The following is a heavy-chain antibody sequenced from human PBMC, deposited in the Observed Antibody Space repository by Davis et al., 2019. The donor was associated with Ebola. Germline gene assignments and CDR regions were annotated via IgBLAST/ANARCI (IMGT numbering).Heavy chain of an antibody. CDR1: GFTFSSYA. J-gene: IGHJ4*02. CDR2: ISGSGSST. Sequence: GESLKISCAASGFTFSSYAMSWVRQAPGKGLERVSAISGSGSSTYYADSVKGRFTISRDNSKNTLYLQMNSLRAEDTAVYYCAKGPGWELLPYYFDYWGQGTLVTVSS. D-gene: IGHD1-26*01. CDR3: AKGPGWELLPYYFDY. V-gene: IGHV3-23*01.